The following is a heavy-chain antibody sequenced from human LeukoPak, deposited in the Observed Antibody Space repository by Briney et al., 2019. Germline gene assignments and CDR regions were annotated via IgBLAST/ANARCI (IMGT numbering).Heavy chain of an antibody. Sequence: ASVKVSCKASGYTFASYDINWVRQAPGQGLQWMGWVNPSNGHTGYAQQFQARVTMTRDSSTNTAYMELKSLGSEDTAVYFCARGARPGFDPWGQGTLVTVSS. CDR1: GYTFASYD. D-gene: IGHD6-6*01. CDR2: VNPSNGHT. CDR3: ARGARPGFDP. V-gene: IGHV1-8*01. J-gene: IGHJ5*02.